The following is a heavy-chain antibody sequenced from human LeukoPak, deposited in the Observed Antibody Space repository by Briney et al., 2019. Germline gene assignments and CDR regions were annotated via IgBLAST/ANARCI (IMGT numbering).Heavy chain of an antibody. CDR3: ARPRGSYQYDAFDI. CDR1: GYSFTSYW. D-gene: IGHD1-26*01. J-gene: IGHJ3*02. CDR2: IYPGDSDT. V-gene: IGHV5-51*01. Sequence: GESLQISCRGSGYSFTSYWIGWVRQVPGKGLEWMGIIYPGDSDTRYSPSFRGQVTISADKSISTAYLQWSSLKASDTAMYYCARPRGSYQYDAFDIWGQGTMVTVSS.